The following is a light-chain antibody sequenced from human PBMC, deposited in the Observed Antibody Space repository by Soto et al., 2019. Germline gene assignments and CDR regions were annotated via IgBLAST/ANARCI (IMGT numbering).Light chain of an antibody. CDR2: KAS. J-gene: IGKJ1*01. CDR3: QQFHSFSPT. Sequence: DIQMTQSPSTLPASVGDRVTITCRASQSISSWLAWYQQKPGKAPKLLIYKASSLESGVPSRFSGSGSGTEFTLTISSLQPDDFATYYCQQFHSFSPTFGQGTKVDIK. CDR1: QSISSW. V-gene: IGKV1-5*03.